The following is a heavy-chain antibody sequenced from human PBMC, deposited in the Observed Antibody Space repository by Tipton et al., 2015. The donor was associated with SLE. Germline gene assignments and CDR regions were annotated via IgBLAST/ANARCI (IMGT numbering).Heavy chain of an antibody. J-gene: IGHJ4*02. CDR1: GGSISSSSYY. CDR3: ASDTYGSGWLDY. D-gene: IGHD3-10*01. Sequence: TLSLTCTVSGGSISSSSYYWGWIRQPPGKGLEWIGSIYYSGSTYYNPSLKSRVTISIDTSKNQFSLKLSSVTAADTAVYYCASDTYGSGWLDYWGQGTLVTVSS. V-gene: IGHV4-39*07. CDR2: IYYSGST.